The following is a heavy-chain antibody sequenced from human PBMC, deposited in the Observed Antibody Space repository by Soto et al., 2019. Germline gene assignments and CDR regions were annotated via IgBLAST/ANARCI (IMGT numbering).Heavy chain of an antibody. CDR1: GYTFTGYY. V-gene: IGHV1-2*02. Sequence: ASVKVSCKTSGYTFTGYYMHWVRQAPGQGLEWMGWINPNSGGTNYAQKFQGRVTMTRDTSISTAYMELSRLRSDDTAVYYCARDYSVAVAGHRPYSGQGTLVTVSS. D-gene: IGHD6-19*01. J-gene: IGHJ4*02. CDR3: ARDYSVAVAGHRPY. CDR2: INPNSGGT.